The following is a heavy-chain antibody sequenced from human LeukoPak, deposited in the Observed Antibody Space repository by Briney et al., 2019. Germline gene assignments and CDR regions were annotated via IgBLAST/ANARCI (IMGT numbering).Heavy chain of an antibody. CDR2: IYPRNSDA. J-gene: IGHJ4*02. CDR3: ASLRSDDNNFYYPDY. Sequence: PGESLKISCKGSGYSFTSYWIGWVRQMPGKGLEWMGIIYPRNSDAIYSPSFQGQVTISADKSITTAYLQWSSLKASDTATYYCASLRSDDNNFYYPDYWGQGTLVTVSS. CDR1: GYSFTSYW. V-gene: IGHV5-51*01. D-gene: IGHD3-22*01.